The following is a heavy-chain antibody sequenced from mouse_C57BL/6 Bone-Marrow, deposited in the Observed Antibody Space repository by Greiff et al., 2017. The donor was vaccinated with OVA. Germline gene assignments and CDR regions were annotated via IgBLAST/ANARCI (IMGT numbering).Heavy chain of an antibody. CDR2: IYPSDGST. CDR3: ARGSGKSSWFAY. J-gene: IGHJ3*01. CDR1: GYTFTSYD. V-gene: IGHV1-85*01. Sequence: VQLQESGPELVKPGASVKLSCKASGYTFTSYDINWVKQRPGQGLEWIGWIYPSDGSTKYNEKFKGKATLTVDTSSSTAYMELHSLTSEDSAVYVGARGSGKSSWFAYWGQGTLVTVSA. D-gene: IGHD1-3*01.